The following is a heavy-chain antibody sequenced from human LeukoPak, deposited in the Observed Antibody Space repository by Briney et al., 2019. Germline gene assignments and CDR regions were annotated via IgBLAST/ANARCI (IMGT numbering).Heavy chain of an antibody. CDR2: IYTSGST. CDR3: ARVRWFGESFNWFDP. CDR1: GGSISSYY. J-gene: IGHJ5*02. V-gene: IGHV4-4*07. D-gene: IGHD3-10*01. Sequence: SETLSLTCTVSGGSISSYYWSWIRQPAGKGLEWIGRIYTSGSTNYNPSLKSRVTMSVDTSKNQFSLKLSSVTAADTAVYYCARVRWFGESFNWFDPWGQGTLVTVSS.